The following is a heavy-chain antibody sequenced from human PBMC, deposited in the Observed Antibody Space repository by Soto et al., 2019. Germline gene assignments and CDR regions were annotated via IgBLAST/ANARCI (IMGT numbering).Heavy chain of an antibody. CDR2: ILYDGSNK. V-gene: IGHV3-30*18. J-gene: IGHJ4*02. CDR1: GFTFSSYV. Sequence: GGSLRLSCAASGFTFSSYVMHWVRQAPGKGLEWVAVILYDGSNKYYADSMKGRFTISRDNSKNTLYLQMDSLRAEDTAVYYCAKDRGALRWSEEHYYFDYWGQGALVTVSS. CDR3: AKDRGALRWSEEHYYFDY. D-gene: IGHD4-17*01.